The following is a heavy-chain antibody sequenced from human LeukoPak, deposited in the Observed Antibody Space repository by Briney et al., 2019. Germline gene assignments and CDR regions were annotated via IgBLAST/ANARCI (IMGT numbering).Heavy chain of an antibody. V-gene: IGHV4-34*01. CDR1: GGSFSGYY. D-gene: IGHD6-19*01. J-gene: IGHJ4*02. Sequence: SETLSLTCAVYGGSFSGYYWSWIRQPPGKGLEWIGSTYYSGSTYYNPSLKSRVTISVDTSKNQFSLKLSSVTAADTAVYYCANLIAVAGYYFDYWGQGTLVTVSS. CDR3: ANLIAVAGYYFDY. CDR2: TYYSGST.